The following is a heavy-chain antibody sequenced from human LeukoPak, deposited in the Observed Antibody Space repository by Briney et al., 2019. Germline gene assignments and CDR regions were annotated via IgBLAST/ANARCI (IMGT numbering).Heavy chain of an antibody. Sequence: PGGSLRLSCAASGFTFSIYWMHWVHQAPGKGLVWVSRINSDGSSTSYADSVKGRFAISRDNAKNTLYLQMNSLRAEDTAVYYCARVAYYYDSSGYYYSVGYYFDYWGQGTLVTVSS. CDR2: INSDGSST. J-gene: IGHJ4*02. V-gene: IGHV3-74*01. D-gene: IGHD3-22*01. CDR1: GFTFSIYW. CDR3: ARVAYYYDSSGYYYSVGYYFDY.